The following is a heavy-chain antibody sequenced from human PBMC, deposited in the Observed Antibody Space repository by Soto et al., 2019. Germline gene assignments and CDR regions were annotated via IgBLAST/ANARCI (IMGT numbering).Heavy chain of an antibody. CDR3: ARGKDDSSGYFQYYFDY. CDR2: IIPIFGTA. V-gene: IGHV1-69*13. Sequence: SVKVSCKASGGTFSSYAISWVRQAPGQGLEWMGGIIPIFGTANYAQKFQGRVAITADESTSTAYMELSSLRSEDTAVYYCARGKDDSSGYFQYYFDYWGQGTLVTVSS. CDR1: GGTFSSYA. J-gene: IGHJ4*02. D-gene: IGHD3-22*01.